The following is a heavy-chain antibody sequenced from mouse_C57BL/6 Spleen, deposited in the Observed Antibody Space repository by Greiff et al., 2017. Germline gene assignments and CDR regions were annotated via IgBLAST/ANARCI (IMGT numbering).Heavy chain of an antibody. V-gene: IGHV1-69*01. D-gene: IGHD2-2*01. CDR2: IDPSDSYT. CDR3: ATMVRMRNYFDC. CDR1: GYTFTSYW. Sequence: QVQLQQPGAELVMPGASVKLSCKASGYTFTSYWMHWVKQRPGQGLEWIGEIDPSDSYTNYNQKFKGKSTLTVDKSSSTAYMQLSSLTSEDSAVYYCATMVRMRNYFDCWGQGTTLTDTS. J-gene: IGHJ2*01.